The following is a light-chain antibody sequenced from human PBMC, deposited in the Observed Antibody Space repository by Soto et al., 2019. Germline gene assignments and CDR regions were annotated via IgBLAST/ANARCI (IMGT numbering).Light chain of an antibody. CDR2: GIS. J-gene: IGKJ5*01. CDR1: QSVNSN. V-gene: IGKV3-15*01. Sequence: VLTQSPEIKTVSPGESATLSCRASQSVNSNYLAWYQQHPGQPPRLLIYGISTRATGIPARFSGSGSGTEFSLTISSLQSEDFAVYYCQQYSKWPITFGHGTRLEIK. CDR3: QQYSKWPIT.